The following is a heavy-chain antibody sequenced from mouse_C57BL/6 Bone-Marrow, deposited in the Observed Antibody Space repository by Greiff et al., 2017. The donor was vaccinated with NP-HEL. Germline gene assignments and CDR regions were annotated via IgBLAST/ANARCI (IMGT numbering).Heavy chain of an antibody. J-gene: IGHJ1*03. Sequence: QVQLQQPGAELVRPGSSVKLSCKASGYTFTSYWMHWVKQRPIQGLEWIGNIDPSDSETHYNQKFKDKATLTVDKSSSTAYMQLSSLTSEDSAVYYCARGYYDYDWYFDVWGTGTTVTVSS. CDR3: ARGYYDYDWYFDV. CDR2: IDPSDSET. D-gene: IGHD2-4*01. V-gene: IGHV1-52*01. CDR1: GYTFTSYW.